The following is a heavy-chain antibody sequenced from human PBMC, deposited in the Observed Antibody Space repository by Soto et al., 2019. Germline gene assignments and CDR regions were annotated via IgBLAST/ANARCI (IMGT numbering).Heavy chain of an antibody. CDR2: IYYSGST. D-gene: IGHD5-12*01. V-gene: IGHV4-31*03. Sequence: SDTLSLTCTVSGASISRGGYYWSWIRQHPGKGLEWIGYIYYSGSTYYNPSLKSRVTISVDTSKNQFSLKLSSVTAADTAVYYCARDASRGYSGYDFGGVHAFDIWGQGTMVTVSS. CDR1: GASISRGGYY. J-gene: IGHJ3*02. CDR3: ARDASRGYSGYDFGGVHAFDI.